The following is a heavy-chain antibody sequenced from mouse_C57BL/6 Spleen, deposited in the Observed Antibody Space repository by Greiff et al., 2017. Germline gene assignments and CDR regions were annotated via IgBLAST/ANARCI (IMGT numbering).Heavy chain of an antibody. CDR3: ARGYYSNYDAMYD. V-gene: IGHV5-4*01. CDR1: GFTFSSYA. Sequence: EVQGVESGGGLVKPGGSLKLSCAASGFTFSSYAMSWVRQTPEKRLEWVATISDGGSYTYYPDNVKGRFTISRDNAKNNLYLQMSHLKSEDTAMYYCARGYYSNYDAMYDWGQGTSVTVSS. CDR2: ISDGGSYT. D-gene: IGHD2-5*01. J-gene: IGHJ4*01.